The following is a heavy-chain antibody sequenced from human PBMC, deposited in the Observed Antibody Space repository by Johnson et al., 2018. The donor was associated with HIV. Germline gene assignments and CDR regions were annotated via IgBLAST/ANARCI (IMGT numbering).Heavy chain of an antibody. CDR1: GFTFSRYA. D-gene: IGHD5-18*01. CDR3: ARGRRIQLWLLADAFDI. Sequence: QVQLVESGGGVVQPGRSLRLSCAASGFTFSRYAMHWVRQAPGKGLEWVAVISYDGRNKYYADSVKGRFPISRDNSKNTLYLQMNSLRAEDTAVYYCARGRRIQLWLLADAFDIWGQGTMVTVSS. V-gene: IGHV3-30*04. CDR2: ISYDGRNK. J-gene: IGHJ3*02.